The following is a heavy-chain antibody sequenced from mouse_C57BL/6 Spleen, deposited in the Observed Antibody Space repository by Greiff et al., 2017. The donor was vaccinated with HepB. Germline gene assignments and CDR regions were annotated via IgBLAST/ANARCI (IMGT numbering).Heavy chain of an antibody. CDR1: GFTFSDYG. CDR2: ISSGSSTI. J-gene: IGHJ4*01. CDR3: ARSDYYGSSYDYYAMDY. D-gene: IGHD1-1*01. Sequence: DVKLVESGGGLVKPGGSLKLSCAASGFTFSDYGMHWVRQAPEKGLEWVAYISSGSSTIYYADTVKGRFTISRDNAKNTLFLQMTSLRSEDTAMYYCARSDYYGSSYDYYAMDYWGQGTSVTVSS. V-gene: IGHV5-17*01.